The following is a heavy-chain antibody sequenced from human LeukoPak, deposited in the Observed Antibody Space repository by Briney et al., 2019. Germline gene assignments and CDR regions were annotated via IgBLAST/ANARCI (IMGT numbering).Heavy chain of an antibody. CDR2: IIPIFGTA. Sequence: SVKVSCKASGGTFSSYAISRVRQAPGQGLEWMGGIIPIFGTANYAQKFQGRVTITTDESTSTAYMELSSLRSEDTAVYYCARSYSSSWYEYFFDYWGQGTLVTVSS. D-gene: IGHD6-13*01. J-gene: IGHJ4*02. CDR1: GGTFSSYA. V-gene: IGHV1-69*05. CDR3: ARSYSSSWYEYFFDY.